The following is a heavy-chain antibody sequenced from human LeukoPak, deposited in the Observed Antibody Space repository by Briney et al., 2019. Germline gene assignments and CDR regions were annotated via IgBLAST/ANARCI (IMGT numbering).Heavy chain of an antibody. V-gene: IGHV4-59*12. J-gene: IGHJ4*02. CDR3: ARGPSSSWYSY. CDR1: GGSISSYY. Sequence: SETLSLTCTVSGGSISSYYWSWIRQPPGKGLEWIGYIYYSGSTNYNPSLKSRVTISVDTSKNQFSLKLSSVTAADTAVYYCARGPSSSWYSYWGQGTLVTVSS. D-gene: IGHD6-13*01. CDR2: IYYSGST.